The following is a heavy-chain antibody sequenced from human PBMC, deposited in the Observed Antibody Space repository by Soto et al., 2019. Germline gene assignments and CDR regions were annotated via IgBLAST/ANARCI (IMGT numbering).Heavy chain of an antibody. CDR2: INGGSGST. V-gene: IGHV1-3*01. J-gene: IGHJ4*02. CDR3: ARESGNSGTYDH. Sequence: QVPLVQSGSEVKKPGASVKVSCKASGYTFTRYAMHWVRQAPGQGLEWMGWINGGSGSTIYSQKVQGRVASTRDTSASTAYMELSSLTSEDTAVYYCARESGNSGTYDHWGQGTLVTVSS. D-gene: IGHD1-26*01. CDR1: GYTFTRYA.